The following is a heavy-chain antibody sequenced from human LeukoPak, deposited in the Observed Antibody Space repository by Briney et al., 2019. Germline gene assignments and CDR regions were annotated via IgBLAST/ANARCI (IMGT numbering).Heavy chain of an antibody. CDR3: ATELSSGWYFDY. Sequence: PSETLSLTCRVSGGCISSHYWSWIRQPPGKGLEWIGYIYYSGSTNYNPTLKSRVTISVDTSKNQFSLKLSSVTAADTAVYYCATELSSGWYFDYWGQGTLVTVSS. J-gene: IGHJ4*02. D-gene: IGHD6-19*01. CDR1: GGCISSHY. CDR2: IYYSGST. V-gene: IGHV4-59*11.